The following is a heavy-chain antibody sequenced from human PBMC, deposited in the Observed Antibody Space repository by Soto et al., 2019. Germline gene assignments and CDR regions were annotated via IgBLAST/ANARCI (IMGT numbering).Heavy chain of an antibody. CDR3: AKDCVRFLEWLVDYYYYGMDV. CDR2: ISYDGSNK. Sequence: QVQLVESGGGVVQPGRSLRLSCAASGFTFSSYGMHWVRQAPGKGLEWVAVISYDGSNKYYADSVKGRFTISRDNSKNTLYLQMNSLKAEDTAVYYCAKDCVRFLEWLVDYYYYGMDVWGQGTTVTVSS. D-gene: IGHD3-3*01. V-gene: IGHV3-30*18. J-gene: IGHJ6*02. CDR1: GFTFSSYG.